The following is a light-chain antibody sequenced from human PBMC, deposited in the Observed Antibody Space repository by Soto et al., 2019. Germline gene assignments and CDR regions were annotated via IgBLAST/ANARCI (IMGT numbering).Light chain of an antibody. V-gene: IGKV3-15*01. CDR2: GAS. Sequence: MVSLSPVTVSVTPEERATLSCRASQSVSSNLAWYQQKPGQAPRLLIYGASTRATGIQARFSGSGSGTEFNLTISCLQHADYAVYDCSKYSACLLISFGQ. J-gene: IGKJ5*01. CDR1: QSVSSN. CDR3: SKYSACLLIS.